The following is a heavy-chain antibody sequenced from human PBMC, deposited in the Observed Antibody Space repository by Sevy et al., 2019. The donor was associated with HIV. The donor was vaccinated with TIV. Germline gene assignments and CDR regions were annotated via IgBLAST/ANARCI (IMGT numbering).Heavy chain of an antibody. V-gene: IGHV3-7*01. CDR2: IKHDGSEQ. D-gene: IGHD3-10*01. J-gene: IGHJ4*02. Sequence: GGSLRLSCEVFGFNFRNYWMSWVRQAPGKGLEWVANIKHDGSEQYCLDSVKGRFTVSRDNGKKSLYLQMTGLRVDDAALYYCAREREDEDKSGAKFDYWGRGTLVTVSS. CDR1: GFNFRNYW. CDR3: AREREDEDKSGAKFDY.